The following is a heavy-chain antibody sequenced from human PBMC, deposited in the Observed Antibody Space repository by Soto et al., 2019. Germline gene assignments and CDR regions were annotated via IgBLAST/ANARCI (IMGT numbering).Heavy chain of an antibody. CDR2: VGTAGDT. D-gene: IGHD3-10*01. CDR1: GFTFSSYD. CDR3: ARGYYSGSGTPNPIAFDI. V-gene: IGHV3-13*01. J-gene: IGHJ3*02. Sequence: PGGSLRLSCAASGFTFSSYDMHWVRQATEKGLEWVSAVGTAGDTYYPGSVKGRFTISRENAKNSLYLQMNSLRAGDTAVYYCARGYYSGSGTPNPIAFDIWGQGTMVTVSS.